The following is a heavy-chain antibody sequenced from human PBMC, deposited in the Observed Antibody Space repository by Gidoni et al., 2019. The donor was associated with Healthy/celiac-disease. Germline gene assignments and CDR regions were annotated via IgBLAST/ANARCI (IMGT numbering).Heavy chain of an antibody. CDR1: GFTFDDYA. D-gene: IGHD3-22*01. J-gene: IGHJ3*02. V-gene: IGHV3-9*01. CDR3: AKGGYDSSGYYLPDAFDI. CDR2: ISWNSGSI. Sequence: EVQLVESGGGLVQPGRSLRLSCAASGFTFDDYAMHWVRQAPGKGLECVSGISWNSGSIGYADSVKGRFTISRDNAKNSLYLQMNSLRAEDTALYYCAKGGYDSSGYYLPDAFDIWGQGTMVTVSS.